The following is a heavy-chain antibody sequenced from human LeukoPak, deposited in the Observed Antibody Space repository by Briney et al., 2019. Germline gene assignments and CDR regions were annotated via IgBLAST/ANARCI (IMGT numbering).Heavy chain of an antibody. Sequence: PGGSLRLSCAASGFTFSSYGMHWVRQAPGKGLEWVAFIRYDGSNKYYADSVKGRFTISRDNSKNTLYLQMNSLRAEDTAVYYCARGTATRGYNWFDPWGQGTLVTVSS. J-gene: IGHJ5*02. D-gene: IGHD3-10*01. CDR3: ARGTATRGYNWFDP. CDR2: IRYDGSNK. V-gene: IGHV3-30*02. CDR1: GFTFSSYG.